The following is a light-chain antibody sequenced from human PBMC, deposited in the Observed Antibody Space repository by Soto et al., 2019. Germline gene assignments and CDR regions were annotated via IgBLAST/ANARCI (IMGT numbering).Light chain of an antibody. J-gene: IGLJ2*01. V-gene: IGLV1-40*01. CDR1: SSNIGAGYD. CDR2: GNS. Sequence: QSVLTQPPSVSGAPGQRVTISCTGSSSNIGAGYDVHWYQQLPGTAPKLLIYGNSNRPSGVPDRFSGSKSGTSASLAITGLEAEDEADYCCPSYDSSRSRVFGGGTKVTVL. CDR3: PSYDSSRSRV.